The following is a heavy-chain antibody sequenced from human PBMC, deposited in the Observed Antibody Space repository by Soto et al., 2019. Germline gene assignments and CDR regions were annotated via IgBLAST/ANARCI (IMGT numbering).Heavy chain of an antibody. CDR2: IYYSGST. V-gene: IGHV4-59*01. CDR1: GGSISSYY. Sequence: SLTCTVSGGSISSYYWSWIRQPPGKGLEWIGYIYYSGSTNYNPSLKSRVAISVDASKNQFSLKLSFVTAADTTVYYCARDGPTEYYFNYWGQGTLVTVSS. J-gene: IGHJ4*02. CDR3: ARDGPTEYYFNY. D-gene: IGHD4-4*01.